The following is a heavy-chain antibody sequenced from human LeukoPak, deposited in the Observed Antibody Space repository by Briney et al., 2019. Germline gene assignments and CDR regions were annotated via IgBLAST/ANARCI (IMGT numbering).Heavy chain of an antibody. CDR1: GYTFTSYD. CDR2: MNPNSGNT. CDR3: ASRPMVRGVATAVDY. J-gene: IGHJ4*02. V-gene: IGHV1-8*01. Sequence: ASVRVSCKASGYTFTSYDINWVRQATGQGLEWMGWMNPNSGNTGYAQKFQGRVTMTRNTSISTAYMELSSLRSEDTAVYYCASRPMVRGVATAVDYWGQGTLVTVSS. D-gene: IGHD3-10*01.